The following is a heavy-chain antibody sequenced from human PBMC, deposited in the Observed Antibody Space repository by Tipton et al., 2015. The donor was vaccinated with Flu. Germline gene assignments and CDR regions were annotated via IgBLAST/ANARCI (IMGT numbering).Heavy chain of an antibody. CDR2: ISHSGRT. CDR1: DYSISSGYY. Sequence: TLSLTCTVSDYSISSGYYWGWIRQPPGKGLEWIGCISHSGRTYYNPSLKSRVTISVDTAKNQFSQRLSSVTAADTAVYYCARLSGVPVNKDWYFDLWGRGTLVTVSS. CDR3: ARLSGVPVNKDWYFDL. J-gene: IGHJ2*01. D-gene: IGHD3-10*02. V-gene: IGHV4-38-2*02.